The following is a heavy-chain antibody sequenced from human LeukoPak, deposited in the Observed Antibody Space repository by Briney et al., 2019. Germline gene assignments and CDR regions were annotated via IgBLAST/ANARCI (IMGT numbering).Heavy chain of an antibody. CDR2: NNPNSGGT. J-gene: IGHJ6*02. Sequence: GASVKVSCKASGYTFTGYYMHWVRQAPGQGLEWMGRNNPNSGGTNYAQKFQGRVTMTRDTSISTAYMELSRLRSDDTAVYYCARDRRSRYSYGFRHYYGMDVWGQGTTVTVSS. CDR3: ARDRRSRYSYGFRHYYGMDV. V-gene: IGHV1-2*06. CDR1: GYTFTGYY. D-gene: IGHD5-18*01.